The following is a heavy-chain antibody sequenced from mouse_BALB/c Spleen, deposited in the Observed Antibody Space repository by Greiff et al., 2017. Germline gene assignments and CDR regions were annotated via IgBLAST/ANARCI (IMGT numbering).Heavy chain of an antibody. Sequence: EVQLVESGGGLVQPGGSLKLSCAASGFTFSSYTMSWVRQTPEKRLEWVAYISNGGGSTYYPDTVKGRFTISRDNAKNTLYLQMSSLKSEDTAMYYCARRGDGTTGDYAMDYWGQGTSVTVSS. CDR1: GFTFSSYT. CDR2: ISNGGGST. V-gene: IGHV5-12-2*01. D-gene: IGHD2-1*01. CDR3: ARRGDGTTGDYAMDY. J-gene: IGHJ4*01.